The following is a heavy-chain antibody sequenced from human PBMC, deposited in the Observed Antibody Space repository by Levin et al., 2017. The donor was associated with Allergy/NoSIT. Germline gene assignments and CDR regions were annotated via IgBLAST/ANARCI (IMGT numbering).Heavy chain of an antibody. CDR2: ISTYNGYT. CDR1: GYTFTSHG. D-gene: IGHD1-26*01. Sequence: ASVKVSCKASGYTFTSHGLSWVRQAPGQGLEWMGWISTYNGYTSYAQKFQGRVTMTTDTSTSTAYMELKSLRSNDTAVYYCARASRFSGTYYMAYWGQGTLVTVSS. CDR3: ARASRFSGTYYMAY. J-gene: IGHJ4*02. V-gene: IGHV1-18*01.